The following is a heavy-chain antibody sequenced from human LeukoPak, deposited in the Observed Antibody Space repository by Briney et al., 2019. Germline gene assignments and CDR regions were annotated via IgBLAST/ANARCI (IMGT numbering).Heavy chain of an antibody. CDR3: TGAPVNCSSTSCYGLYFDY. CDR1: GLNLWDYA. CDR2: IRSKAYGETT. V-gene: IGHV3-49*04. Sequence: GGSLRLSRPAWGLNLWDYAVSWVRQAPGKGLEWVGFIRSKAYGETTEYAASVKGRFTISRDDSKSIAYLLMNSLNTEDTAVYYCTGAPVNCSSTSCYGLYFDYWGQGTLVTVSS. D-gene: IGHD2-2*01. J-gene: IGHJ4*02.